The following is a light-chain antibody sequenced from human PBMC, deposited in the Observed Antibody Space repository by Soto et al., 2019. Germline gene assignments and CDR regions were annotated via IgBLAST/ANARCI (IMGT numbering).Light chain of an antibody. Sequence: AVRMTQSPSSFSASTGDRVTITCRASQGISSYLAWYQQKPGKAPKLLIYAASTLQSGVPSRFSGSGSGTDFTLPIICLQSEDFATYYCQQYYSYPHTFGQGNKVEIK. CDR2: AAS. CDR3: QQYYSYPHT. V-gene: IGKV1-8*01. CDR1: QGISSY. J-gene: IGKJ1*01.